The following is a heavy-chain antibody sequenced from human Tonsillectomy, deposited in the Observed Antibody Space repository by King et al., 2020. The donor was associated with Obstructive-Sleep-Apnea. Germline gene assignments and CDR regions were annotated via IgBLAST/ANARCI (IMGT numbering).Heavy chain of an antibody. CDR3: ARAEDFWRGYPSYYFAY. D-gene: IGHD3-3*01. CDR2: VYHNGST. V-gene: IGHV4-59*01. CDR1: GGSISFYY. Sequence: VQLQESGPGLVKPSETLSLTCTVSGGSISFYYWSWIRQPPGKGLEWIGYVYHNGSTKYNPSLTSRVTISVDTSKNQFSLKLTSVTAADTAVYYCARAEDFWRGYPSYYFAYWGQGTLVTVSS. J-gene: IGHJ4*02.